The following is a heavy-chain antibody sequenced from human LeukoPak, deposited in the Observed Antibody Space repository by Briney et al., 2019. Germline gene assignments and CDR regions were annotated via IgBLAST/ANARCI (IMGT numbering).Heavy chain of an antibody. CDR1: GGSFSGYY. Sequence: SETLSLTCAVYGGSFSGYYWSWIRQPPGRGLERIGEINHSGSTNYNPSLKSRVTISVDTSKNQFSLKLSSVTAADTAVYYCARGQGGSSFYFDYWGQGTLVTVSS. J-gene: IGHJ4*02. V-gene: IGHV4-34*01. CDR2: INHSGST. D-gene: IGHD6-13*01. CDR3: ARGQGGSSFYFDY.